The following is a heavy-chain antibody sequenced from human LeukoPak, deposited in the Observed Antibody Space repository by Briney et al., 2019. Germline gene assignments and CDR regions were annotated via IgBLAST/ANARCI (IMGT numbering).Heavy chain of an antibody. D-gene: IGHD1-26*01. V-gene: IGHV3-23*01. CDR3: TRGVWWIDS. CDR2: ISCSGGNT. Sequence: GGSLRLSCAASGFTFNNYAMTWVRQAPGKGLQWVSTISCSGGNTCYVDSVKGRFTISRDNAKHTLYLQMNSLTAEDTAVYYCTRGVWWIDSWGQGTLVTVSS. CDR1: GFTFNNYA. J-gene: IGHJ4*02.